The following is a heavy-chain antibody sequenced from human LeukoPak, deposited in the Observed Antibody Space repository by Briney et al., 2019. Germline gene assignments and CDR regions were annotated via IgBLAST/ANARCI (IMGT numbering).Heavy chain of an antibody. V-gene: IGHV3-30-3*01. CDR2: ISYDGSNK. CDR1: GFTFSSYA. CDR3: ARSQWYYYDSRGYCLVY. Sequence: GGSLRLSCAAFGFTFSSYAMHWVRQAPGKGLEWVAVISYDGSNKYYADSVKGRFTISRDNSKNTLYLQMNSLRAEDTAVYYCARSQWYYYDSRGYCLVYWGQGTLVTVSS. J-gene: IGHJ4*02. D-gene: IGHD3-22*01.